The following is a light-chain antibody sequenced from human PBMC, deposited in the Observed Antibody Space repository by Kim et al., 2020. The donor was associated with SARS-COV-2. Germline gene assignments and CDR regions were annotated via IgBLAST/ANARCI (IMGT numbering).Light chain of an antibody. Sequence: VYPGQTASITGYGDELGDKYASWYQQKPGQSTVLVIYQDSKRPAGVPVRFSSSNSGNTATLTISGTQSMDEADYYCQAWDSSYVVFGGGTQLTVL. CDR3: QAWDSSYVV. CDR1: ELGDKY. J-gene: IGLJ2*01. V-gene: IGLV3-1*01. CDR2: QDS.